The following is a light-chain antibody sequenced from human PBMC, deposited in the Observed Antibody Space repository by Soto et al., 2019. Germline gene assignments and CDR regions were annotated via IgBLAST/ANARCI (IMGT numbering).Light chain of an antibody. V-gene: IGKV3-20*01. CDR1: QSVSSSY. Sequence: EIVLTQSPGTLSLSPGERATLSGRASQSVSSSYLAWYQQKPGQAPRLLIYGASSRATGIPDRFSGSGSGTDFTLTISRLEPADFAVYYCQQYGSSPLTFGQGTKVEIK. J-gene: IGKJ1*01. CDR3: QQYGSSPLT. CDR2: GAS.